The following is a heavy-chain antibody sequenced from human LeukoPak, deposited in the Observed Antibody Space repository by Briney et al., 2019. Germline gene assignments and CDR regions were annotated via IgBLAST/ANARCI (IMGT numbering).Heavy chain of an antibody. CDR3: ARARPLLTGYFDY. V-gene: IGHV1-3*01. CDR2: INAGNGNT. D-gene: IGHD3-9*01. J-gene: IGHJ4*02. Sequence: GASVKVSCKASGYTFTSYAMHWVRQAPGQRLEWMGWINAGNGNTKYSQKFQGRVTITRDTSASTAYMELSSLRSEDTAVYYCARARPLLTGYFDYWGQGTLVTVSS. CDR1: GYTFTSYA.